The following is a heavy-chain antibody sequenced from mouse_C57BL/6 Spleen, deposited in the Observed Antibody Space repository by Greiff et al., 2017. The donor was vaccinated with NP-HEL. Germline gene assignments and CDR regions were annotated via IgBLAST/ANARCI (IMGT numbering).Heavy chain of an antibody. V-gene: IGHV1-55*01. CDR2: IYPGSGST. D-gene: IGHD1-1*01. CDR3: ARGYYGRFDY. Sequence: VQLQQSGAELVKPGASVKMSCKASGYTFTSYWITWVKQRPGQGLEWIGDIYPGSGSTNYNEKFKSKGTLTVDTSSSTAYMQLSSLTSEASAVYYCARGYYGRFDYWGQGTTLTVSS. CDR1: GYTFTSYW. J-gene: IGHJ2*01.